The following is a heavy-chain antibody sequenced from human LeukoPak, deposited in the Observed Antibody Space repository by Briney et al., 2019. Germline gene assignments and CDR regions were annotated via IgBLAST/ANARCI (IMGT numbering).Heavy chain of an antibody. D-gene: IGHD6-19*01. CDR3: VRGSSGWYGVDY. J-gene: IGHJ4*02. CDR1: GFTFSDYW. CDR2: INRDGRYT. V-gene: IGHV3-74*01. Sequence: GGSLRLSCAASGFTFSDYWMHGVRQVPGKGLVCVSRINRDGRYTTYADFVKGRFTISRDNAKNTLYLQMNTLRAEDTAVYYCVRGSSGWYGVDYWGQGTLVTVSS.